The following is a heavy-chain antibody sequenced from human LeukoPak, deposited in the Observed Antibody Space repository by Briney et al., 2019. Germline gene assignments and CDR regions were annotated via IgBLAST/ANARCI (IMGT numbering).Heavy chain of an antibody. D-gene: IGHD2-2*01. J-gene: IGHJ6*03. CDR1: GYTFTSYG. Sequence: ASVKVSCKASGYTFTSYGISWVRQAPGQGLEWMGIINPSGGSTSYAQKFQGRVTMTRDTSTSTVYMELSSLRSEDTAVYYCARSDIVVVPALYYYYYMDVWGKGTTVTVSS. CDR3: ARSDIVVVPALYYYYYMDV. CDR2: INPSGGST. V-gene: IGHV1-46*01.